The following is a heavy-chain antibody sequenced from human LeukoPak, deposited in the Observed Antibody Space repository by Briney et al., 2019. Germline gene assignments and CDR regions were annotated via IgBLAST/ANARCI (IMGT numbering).Heavy chain of an antibody. Sequence: SETLSLTCTVSGGSISSYYWSWIRQPPGKGLEWIGYIYYSGSTNYNPSLKSRVTISVDTSKNQFSLKLSSVTAADTAVYYCARVRPDYGDYTYEYWGQGTLVTVSS. CDR2: IYYSGST. J-gene: IGHJ4*02. V-gene: IGHV4-59*01. D-gene: IGHD4-17*01. CDR3: ARVRPDYGDYTYEY. CDR1: GGSISSYY.